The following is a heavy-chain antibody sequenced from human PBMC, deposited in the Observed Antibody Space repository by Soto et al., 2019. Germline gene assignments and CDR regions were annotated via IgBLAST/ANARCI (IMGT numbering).Heavy chain of an antibody. D-gene: IGHD1-26*01. V-gene: IGHV5-51*01. CDR3: ARPPRLGGLYYYGMDV. CDR1: GYRFSSSW. Sequence: PGESLKISCQGTGYRFSSSWIGWVRQKPGKGLEWLGNVYPSDSDVRYSPAFEGQVTISADNSINTAYLQLLNLKASDTAMYYCARPPRLGGLYYYGMDVWGQGTTVTVSS. J-gene: IGHJ6*02. CDR2: VYPSDSDV.